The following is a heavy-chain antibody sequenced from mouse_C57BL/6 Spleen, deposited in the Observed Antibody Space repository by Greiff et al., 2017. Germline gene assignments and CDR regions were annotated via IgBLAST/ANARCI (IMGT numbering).Heavy chain of an antibody. V-gene: IGHV1-50*01. J-gene: IGHJ1*03. CDR2: IDPSDSYT. CDR1: GYTFTSYW. D-gene: IGHD1-1*01. Sequence: QVQLQQPGAELVKPGASVKLSCKASGYTFTSYWMQWVKQRPGQGLEWIGEIDPSDSYTNYNQKFKGKATLTVDTSSSTAYMQLSSLTSEDSAVYYCARHYYGSSPSYFDVWGTGTTVTVSS. CDR3: ARHYYGSSPSYFDV.